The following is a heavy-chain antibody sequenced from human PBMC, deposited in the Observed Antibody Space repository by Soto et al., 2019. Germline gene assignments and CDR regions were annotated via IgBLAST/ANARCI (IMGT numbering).Heavy chain of an antibody. V-gene: IGHV1-8*01. CDR1: GYTFTSYD. D-gene: IGHD3-3*01. J-gene: IGHJ3*02. Sequence: ASVKVSCKASGYTFTSYDINWVRQATGQGLEWMGWMNPNSGNTGYAQKFQGRVTMTRNTPISTAYMELSSLRSEDTAVYYCARGRYYDFWSGYYTRGIGAHDAFDIWGQGTMVTVS. CDR2: MNPNSGNT. CDR3: ARGRYYDFWSGYYTRGIGAHDAFDI.